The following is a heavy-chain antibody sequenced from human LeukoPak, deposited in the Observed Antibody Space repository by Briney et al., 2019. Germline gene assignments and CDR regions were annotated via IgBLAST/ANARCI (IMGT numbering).Heavy chain of an antibody. J-gene: IGHJ4*02. Sequence: SETLSLTCTVSGGSISSYYWSWIRQPPGKGLEWIGYIYYSGSTNYNPSLKSRVTISVDTSKNQFSLKLSSVTAADTAVYYCASSSILTGPPPYYFDYWGQGTLVTVSS. V-gene: IGHV4-59*08. CDR1: GGSISSYY. CDR2: IYYSGST. CDR3: ASSSILTGPPPYYFDY. D-gene: IGHD3-9*01.